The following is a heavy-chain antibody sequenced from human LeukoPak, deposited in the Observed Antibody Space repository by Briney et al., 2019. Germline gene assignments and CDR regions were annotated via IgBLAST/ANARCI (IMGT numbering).Heavy chain of an antibody. CDR2: IIPIFGTA. V-gene: IGHV1-69*06. D-gene: IGHD4-17*01. CDR3: ARQLTVTSAFDI. CDR1: GGTFSSYA. Sequence: ASVKVSCKASGGTFSSYAISWVRQAPGQGLEWMGGIIPIFGTANYAQKFQGRVTITADKSTSTAYMELSSLRSEDTAVYYCARQLTVTSAFDIWGQGTMVTVSS. J-gene: IGHJ3*02.